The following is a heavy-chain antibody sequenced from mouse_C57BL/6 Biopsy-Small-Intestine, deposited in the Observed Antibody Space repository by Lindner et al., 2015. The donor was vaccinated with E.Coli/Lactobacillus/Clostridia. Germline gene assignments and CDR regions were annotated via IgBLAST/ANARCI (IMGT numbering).Heavy chain of an antibody. V-gene: IGHV1-39*01. CDR3: ARSAYGDYYYYAMDY. Sequence: VQLQESGAELVKPGASVKISCKASGYSFTDYNMNWVKQSHGKSLEWIGIINPYSGSISYNQKFKGKATLTVDKSSSTAYMQLNSLTSEDSAVYFCARSAYGDYYYYAMDYWGQGTSVTVSS. D-gene: IGHD2-13*01. CDR2: INPYSGSI. CDR1: GYSFTDYN. J-gene: IGHJ4*01.